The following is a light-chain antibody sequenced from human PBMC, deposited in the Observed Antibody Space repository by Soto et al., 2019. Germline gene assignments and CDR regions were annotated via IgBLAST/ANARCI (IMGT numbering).Light chain of an antibody. Sequence: EIVMTQSPATLSVSPGERATLSCRASQSVSSNLAWYQQTPGQAPRFLIYAASTRATGIPARFSASGSGTEFTLTISSLQSEDFAVYYCQQYNEWPRTFGQGTKLEIK. CDR1: QSVSSN. J-gene: IGKJ2*01. CDR3: QQYNEWPRT. CDR2: AAS. V-gene: IGKV3-15*01.